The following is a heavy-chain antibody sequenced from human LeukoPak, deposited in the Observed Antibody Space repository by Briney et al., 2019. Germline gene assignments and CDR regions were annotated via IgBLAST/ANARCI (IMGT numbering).Heavy chain of an antibody. V-gene: IGHV1-46*03. J-gene: IGHJ4*02. CDR1: GYTFTNYH. D-gene: IGHD3-22*01. CDR2: ITPSGGAT. CDR3: ARERNSGYYFFDY. Sequence: ASVKVSCKASGYTFTNYHIHWVRQAPGQGLEWMGKITPSGGATTYAQKFQGRVVVTRDTSTSTFYMELSSLRSEDTAVYYCARERNSGYYFFDYWGQGTLVTFSS.